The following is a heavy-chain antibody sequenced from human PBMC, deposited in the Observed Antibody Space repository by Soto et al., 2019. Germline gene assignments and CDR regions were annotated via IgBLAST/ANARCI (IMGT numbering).Heavy chain of an antibody. J-gene: IGHJ4*02. CDR2: IFSSGST. V-gene: IGHV4-39*01. CDR1: GGPISSSADY. D-gene: IGHD3-22*01. CDR3: VRLSNSGFYYYFDS. Sequence: QLQLQESGPGLVRPSGTLSLTCSVSGGPISSSADYWGWVRQPPGKGLEWVGNIFSSGSTYYNPSLKSRVTIFVYTSKMQCSLKLSFVTAAETSVFYCVRLSNSGFYYYFDSCGQGMLGTVSS.